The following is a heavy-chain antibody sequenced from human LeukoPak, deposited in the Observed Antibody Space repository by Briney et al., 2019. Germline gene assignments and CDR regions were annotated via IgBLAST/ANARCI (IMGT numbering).Heavy chain of an antibody. CDR3: AKEKGSMSRYYFDY. V-gene: IGHV3-33*06. CDR1: GFTFSSYG. Sequence: QPGRSLRLSCAASGFTFSSYGMHWVRQAPDKGLEWVAVIWYDGSNKYNADSVKGRFTISRDNSKNTLYLQMNSLRAEDTAVYYCAKEKGSMSRYYFDYWGQGTLVTVSS. J-gene: IGHJ4*02. D-gene: IGHD3-10*01. CDR2: IWYDGSNK.